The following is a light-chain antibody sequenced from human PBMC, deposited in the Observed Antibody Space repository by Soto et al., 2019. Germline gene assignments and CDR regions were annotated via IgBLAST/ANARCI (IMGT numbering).Light chain of an antibody. CDR1: QSVSNSY. J-gene: IGKJ2*01. V-gene: IGKV3D-20*01. CDR2: DAS. Sequence: EIVLTQSPATLSLSPGERATLSCGASQSVSNSYLAWYQQKPGLAPRLLIYDASSRATGIPDRFSGSGSGTDFTLTISRLEPEDFAVYYCQQYGSSPPYTFVQGTKLEIK. CDR3: QQYGSSPPYT.